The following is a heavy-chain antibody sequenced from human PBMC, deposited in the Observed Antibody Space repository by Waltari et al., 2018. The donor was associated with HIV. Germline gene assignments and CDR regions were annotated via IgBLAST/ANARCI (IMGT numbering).Heavy chain of an antibody. Sequence: EVQLLESGGGLAQPGGSLRLSCAASGFTFSNYAMNWVRQAPGKGLEWVSSSSISGGGIYYADSVKGRFTISRDNSENTLYLQMNSLRVEDTAVYFCAKKVEIKGFDSWGQGTLVTVSS. J-gene: IGHJ4*02. D-gene: IGHD2-15*01. CDR1: GFTFSNYA. CDR2: SSISGGGI. CDR3: AKKVEIKGFDS. V-gene: IGHV3-23*01.